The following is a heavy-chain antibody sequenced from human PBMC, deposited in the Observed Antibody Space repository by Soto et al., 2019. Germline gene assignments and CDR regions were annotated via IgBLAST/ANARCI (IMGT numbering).Heavy chain of an antibody. CDR2: IDWDDDK. V-gene: IGHV2-70*01. CDR1: GFSLSTSGMC. Sequence: SCPTLVNPTQTRTLTCTFSGFSLSTSGMCVSWIRQPPGKALEWLALIDWDDDKYYSTSLKTRLTISKDTSKNQVVLTMTNMDPVDTATYYCARILVAGTGYYYYGMDVWGQGTTVTVSS. D-gene: IGHD6-19*01. CDR3: ARILVAGTGYYYYGMDV. J-gene: IGHJ6*02.